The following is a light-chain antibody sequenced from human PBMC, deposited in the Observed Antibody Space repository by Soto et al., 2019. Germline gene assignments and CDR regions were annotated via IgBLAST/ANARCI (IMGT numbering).Light chain of an antibody. CDR1: SSDVGAYNY. Sequence: QSALTQPASVSGSPGQSITISCTGTSSDVGAYNYVSWYQQHPGKAPKVMIYDVSNRPSGVSNRFSGSKSGNTASLTISGLQAEYEADYYCSSYTSSSTYVFGTGTKVTVL. V-gene: IGLV2-14*01. J-gene: IGLJ1*01. CDR3: SSYTSSSTYV. CDR2: DVS.